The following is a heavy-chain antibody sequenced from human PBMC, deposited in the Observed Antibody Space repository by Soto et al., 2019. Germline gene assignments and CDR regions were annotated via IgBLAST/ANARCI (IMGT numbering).Heavy chain of an antibody. V-gene: IGHV1-2*02. CDR1: GFSFTGYY. D-gene: IGHD6-6*01. CDR3: AKDLTRQLAYWLDP. J-gene: IGHJ5*02. CDR2: INAHSGGT. Sequence: GASVKVSCKASGFSFTGYYIHWLRPAPGQGLELMGWINAHSGGTEYEQKFQGRVTLTRDTSIATAYLTLTSLTSDDTALYYCAKDLTRQLAYWLDPWGQGTQVTVSS.